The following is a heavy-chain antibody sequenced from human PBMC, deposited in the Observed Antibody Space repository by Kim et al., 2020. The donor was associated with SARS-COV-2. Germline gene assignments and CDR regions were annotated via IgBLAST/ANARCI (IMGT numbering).Heavy chain of an antibody. J-gene: IGHJ4*02. CDR3: ACQATPFDY. V-gene: IGHV4-39*01. D-gene: IGHD5-12*01. Sequence: SETLSLTCTVSGGSISSSSYYWGWIRQPPGKGLEWIGSIYYSGSTYYNPSLKSRVTISVDTSKNQFSLKLSSVTAADTAVYYCACQATPFDYWGQGTLVTVSS. CDR2: IYYSGST. CDR1: GGSISSSSYY.